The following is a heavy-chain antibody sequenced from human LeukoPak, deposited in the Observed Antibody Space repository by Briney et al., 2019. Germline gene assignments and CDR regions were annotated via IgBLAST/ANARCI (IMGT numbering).Heavy chain of an antibody. Sequence: GGSLRLSCTASDFTFADYYMSWVRQAPGKGLEWVSHISSTGSTIYYADSVKGRFTISRDNTKNLVFLQMNSLRAEDTAVYFCARERTTFIMFGRVNYYMDVWGKGTTVTVSS. CDR3: ARERTTFIMFGRVNYYMDV. CDR1: DFTFADYY. V-gene: IGHV3-11*04. D-gene: IGHD3-16*01. CDR2: ISSTGSTI. J-gene: IGHJ6*03.